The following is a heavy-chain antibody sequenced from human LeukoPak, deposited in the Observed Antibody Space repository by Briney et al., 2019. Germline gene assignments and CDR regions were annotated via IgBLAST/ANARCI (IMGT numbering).Heavy chain of an antibody. CDR2: IIPIFGTA. D-gene: IGHD2-15*01. CDR1: GGTFSSYA. V-gene: IGHV1-69*13. J-gene: IGHJ4*02. CDR3: ATWGHCSGGSCYPSPLDY. Sequence: SVKVSCKASGGTFSSYAISWVRQAPGQGLEWMGGIIPIFGTANYAQKFQGRVTITADESTSTAYMELSSLRSEDTAVYYCATWGHCSGGSCYPSPLDYWGQGTLVTVSS.